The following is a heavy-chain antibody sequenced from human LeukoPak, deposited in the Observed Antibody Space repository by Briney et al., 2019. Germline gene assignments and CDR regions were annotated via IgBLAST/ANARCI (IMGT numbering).Heavy chain of an antibody. CDR1: GGTFSSYA. Sequence: ASVKVSCKASGGTFSSYAISWVRQAPGQGLEWMGGIIPIFGTANYAPKSQGRVTLTSDTSTSTVYMELSSLTSDDTAVYYCVRSASDFYWYFDLWGRGTLVTVSA. CDR3: VRSASDFYWYFDL. V-gene: IGHV1-69*05. CDR2: IIPIFGTA. J-gene: IGHJ2*01. D-gene: IGHD2-21*02.